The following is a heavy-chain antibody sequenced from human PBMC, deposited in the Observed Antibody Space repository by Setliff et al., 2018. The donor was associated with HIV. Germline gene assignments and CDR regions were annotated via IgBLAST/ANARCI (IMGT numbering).Heavy chain of an antibody. Sequence: SETLSLTCTVSGGSISSSNYYWGWIRQPPGKGLERIGSIYYSGNAYYNPSLKSRVTISVDTSENQFSLKLSSVTAADTAVYYCATRNTLRYFEWLNYYYYYMDVWGKGTTVTVSS. V-gene: IGHV4-39*01. CDR3: ATRNTLRYFEWLNYYYYYMDV. D-gene: IGHD3-9*01. CDR1: GGSISSSNYY. J-gene: IGHJ6*03. CDR2: IYYSGNA.